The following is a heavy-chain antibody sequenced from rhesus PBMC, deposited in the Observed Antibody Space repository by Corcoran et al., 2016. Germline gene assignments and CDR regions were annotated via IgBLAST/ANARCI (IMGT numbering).Heavy chain of an antibody. CDR3: AKMYSSGWYGIDY. J-gene: IGHJ4*01. V-gene: IGHV3S25*01. CDR1: GFTFSSYW. CDR2: INSGGGST. D-gene: IGHD6-31*01. Sequence: EVQLVESGGGLAKPGGSLRLSCAASGFTFSSYWMIWVRQAPGKGLEWVSVINSGGGSTYYAYSVKGRFTISRDNSKNTLSLQMNSLRAEDTAVYYCAKMYSSGWYGIDYWGQGVLVTVSS.